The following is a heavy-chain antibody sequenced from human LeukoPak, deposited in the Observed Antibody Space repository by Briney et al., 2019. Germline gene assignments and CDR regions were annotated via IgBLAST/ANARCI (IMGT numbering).Heavy chain of an antibody. J-gene: IGHJ4*02. V-gene: IGHV4-34*01. Sequence: PSETLSLTCAVYGVSFSGYYWSWIRQPPGKGLEWIGEINHSGSTNYNPSLKSRVTISVDTSKNQFSLKLSSVTAADTAVYYWTRGTTRCTEFVALSHFDYWGQGTLVTVSS. D-gene: IGHD1-1*01. CDR1: GVSFSGYY. CDR2: INHSGST. CDR3: TRGTTRCTEFVALSHFDY.